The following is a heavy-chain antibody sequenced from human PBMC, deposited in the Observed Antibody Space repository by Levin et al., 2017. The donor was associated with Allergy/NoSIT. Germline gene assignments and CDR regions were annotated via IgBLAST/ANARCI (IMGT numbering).Heavy chain of an antibody. V-gene: IGHV3-9*01. D-gene: IGHD1-26*01. CDR3: AKDIRRGIVGDIDY. Sequence: SLKISCAASGFTFDDYAMHWVRQAPGKGLEWVSGISWNSGSIGYADSVKGRFTISRDNAKNSLYLQMNSLRAEDTALYYCAKDIRRGIVGDIDYWGQGTLVTVSS. CDR2: ISWNSGSI. J-gene: IGHJ4*02. CDR1: GFTFDDYA.